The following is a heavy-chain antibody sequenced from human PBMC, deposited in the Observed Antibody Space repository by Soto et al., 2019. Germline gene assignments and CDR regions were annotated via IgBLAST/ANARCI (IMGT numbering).Heavy chain of an antibody. D-gene: IGHD3-10*01. CDR3: ASHIMDYGSGSYYLEYYFDY. CDR2: IYYSGST. J-gene: IGHJ4*02. V-gene: IGHV4-31*03. CDR1: GGSISSGGYY. Sequence: SETLSLTCSVSGGSISSGGYYWSWIRQHPGKGLEWIGYIYYSGSTYYNPSLKSRVTISVDTSKNQFSLKLSSVTAADTAVYYCASHIMDYGSGSYYLEYYFDYWGQGTLVTVSS.